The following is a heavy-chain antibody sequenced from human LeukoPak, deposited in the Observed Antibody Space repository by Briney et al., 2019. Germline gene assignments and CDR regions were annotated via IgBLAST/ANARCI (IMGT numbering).Heavy chain of an antibody. CDR1: GFTFSSYA. D-gene: IGHD2-2*01. Sequence: GRSLRLSCAASGFTFSSYAMHWVRQAPGKGLEWVAVISYDGSNKYYAGSVKGRFTISRDNSKNTLYLQMNSLRAEDTAVYYCARDRVAGYCSSTSCYYGFDYWGQGTLVTVSS. V-gene: IGHV3-30*04. CDR3: ARDRVAGYCSSTSCYYGFDY. CDR2: ISYDGSNK. J-gene: IGHJ4*02.